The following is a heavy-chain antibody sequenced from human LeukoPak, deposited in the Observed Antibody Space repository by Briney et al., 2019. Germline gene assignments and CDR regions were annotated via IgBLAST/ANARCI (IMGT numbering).Heavy chain of an antibody. CDR1: GGSISSSSYY. J-gene: IGHJ6*03. V-gene: IGHV4-39*07. CDR3: ARVAGITIFGVVYYYYMDV. Sequence: PSETLSLTCTVSGGSISSSSYYWGWIRQPPGMGLEWIGSIYYSGSTYYNPSLKSRVTISVDTSKNQFSLKLSSVTAADTAVYYCARVAGITIFGVVYYYYMDVWGKGTTVTVSS. CDR2: IYYSGST. D-gene: IGHD3-3*01.